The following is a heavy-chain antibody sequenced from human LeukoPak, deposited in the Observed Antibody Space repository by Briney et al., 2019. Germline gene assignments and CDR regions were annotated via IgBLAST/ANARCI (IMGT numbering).Heavy chain of an antibody. CDR1: GGTFSSYA. CDR3: ASNLVVPAGKKNYYYYMDV. J-gene: IGHJ6*03. CDR2: IIPIFGTA. Sequence: GSSVKVSCKASGGTFSSYAISWVRQAPGQGLEWMGGIIPIFGTANYAQKFQGRVTITTDESTSTAYMELSSLRSEDTAVYHCASNLVVPAGKKNYYYYMDVWGRGTTVTVSS. D-gene: IGHD2-2*01. V-gene: IGHV1-69*05.